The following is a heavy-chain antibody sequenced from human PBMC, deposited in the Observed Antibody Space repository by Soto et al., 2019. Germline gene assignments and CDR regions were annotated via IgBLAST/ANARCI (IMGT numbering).Heavy chain of an antibody. CDR3: ARDCSSTSCSRSYYYYYGMDV. CDR1: GGSISSGGYY. CDR2: IYYSGST. D-gene: IGHD2-2*01. V-gene: IGHV4-31*03. Sequence: PSETLSLTCTVSGGSISSGGYYWSWIRQHPGKGLEWIGYIYYSGSTYYNPSLKSRVTISVDTSKNQFSLKLSSVTAADTAVYYCARDCSSTSCSRSYYYYYGMDVWGQGTAVTVS. J-gene: IGHJ6*02.